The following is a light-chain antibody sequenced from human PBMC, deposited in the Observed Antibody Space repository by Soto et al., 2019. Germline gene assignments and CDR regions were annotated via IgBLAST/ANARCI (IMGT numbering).Light chain of an antibody. CDR2: DAF. CDR1: QSFRGL. J-gene: IGKJ5*01. Sequence: EVVLTQSPATLSLSPGERATLSCTASQSFRGLLAWYPQKPGQAPRPLIYDAFNRATGIRPRFSGSGSGTDFTRTISSLEPEDSAVYYWQQRYMWPSTFGQGTRLEIK. CDR3: QQRYMWPST. V-gene: IGKV3-11*01.